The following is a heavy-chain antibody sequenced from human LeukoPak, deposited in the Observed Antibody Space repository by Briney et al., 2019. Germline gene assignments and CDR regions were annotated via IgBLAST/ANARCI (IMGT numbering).Heavy chain of an antibody. CDR2: ISYDGSNK. CDR1: GFTFSSYA. CDR3: ARDAGYCSGGSCYWFDP. Sequence: GGSLRLSCAASGFTFSSYAMHWVRQAPGKGLEWVAVISYDGSNKYYADSVKGRFTISRDNFKNTLYLQMNSLRAEDTAVYYCARDAGYCSGGSCYWFDPWGQGTLVTVSS. V-gene: IGHV3-30*01. D-gene: IGHD2-15*01. J-gene: IGHJ5*02.